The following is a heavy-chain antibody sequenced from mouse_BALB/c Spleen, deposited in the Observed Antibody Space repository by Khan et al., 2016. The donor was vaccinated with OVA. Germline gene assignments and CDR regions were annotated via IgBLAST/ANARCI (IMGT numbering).Heavy chain of an antibody. J-gene: IGHJ3*01. CDR1: GFTFSSYS. V-gene: IGHV5-6*01. D-gene: IGHD4-1*01. Sequence: EVELVESGGDLVKPGGSLKLSCAASGFTFSSYSMSWVRQTPDKRLEWVATISSGGDYTYYPDNVKGRFSISRDNAKKTLYLQMSSLKSEDTAMYYCASHVTGSFAYWGQGTLVTVSA. CDR3: ASHVTGSFAY. CDR2: ISSGGDYT.